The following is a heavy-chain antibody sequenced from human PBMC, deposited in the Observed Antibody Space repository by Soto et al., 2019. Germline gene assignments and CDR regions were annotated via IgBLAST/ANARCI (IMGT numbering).Heavy chain of an antibody. CDR1: GGSISSSSYY. D-gene: IGHD6-19*01. J-gene: IGHJ6*02. Sequence: SETLSLTCTVSGGSISSSSYYWGWIRQPPGKGLEWIGYIYYSGSPYFNPSLKSRVTISVDTSKNQFSLKLSSVTAADTAVYYCAVPAASVAGASGSYYYYGMDVWGQGTTVTVSS. CDR3: AVPAASVAGASGSYYYYGMDV. V-gene: IGHV4-39*01. CDR2: IYYSGSP.